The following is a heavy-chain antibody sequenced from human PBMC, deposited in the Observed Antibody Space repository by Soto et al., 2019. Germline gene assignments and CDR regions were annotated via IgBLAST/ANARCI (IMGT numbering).Heavy chain of an antibody. CDR3: ASAGSSGWYELDYFDY. D-gene: IGHD6-19*01. CDR2: IYYSGST. J-gene: IGHJ4*02. Sequence: SETLSLTCTVSGGSISSGDYYWSWIRQPPGKGLEWIGYIYYSGSTYYNPSLKSRVTISVDTSKNQFSLNLSSVTAADTAMYYCASAGSSGWYELDYFDYWGQGTLVTVSS. CDR1: GGSISSGDYY. V-gene: IGHV4-30-4*01.